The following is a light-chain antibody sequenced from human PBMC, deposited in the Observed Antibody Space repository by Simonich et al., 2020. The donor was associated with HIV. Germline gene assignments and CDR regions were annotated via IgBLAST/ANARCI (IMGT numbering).Light chain of an antibody. CDR1: QSVSSN. J-gene: IGKJ4*01. CDR2: GAS. Sequence: EIVMTQSPATLSVSPGERATLSCRHSQSVSSNFACYQLKPGQAPRLLIYGASTRATGIPARFSGSGSGTEFTLTISSMQSEDFAVYYCQQYNNWLRTFGGGTKVEIK. CDR3: QQYNNWLRT. V-gene: IGKV3-15*01.